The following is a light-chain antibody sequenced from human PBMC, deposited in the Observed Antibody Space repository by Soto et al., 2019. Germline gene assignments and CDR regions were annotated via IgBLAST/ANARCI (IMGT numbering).Light chain of an antibody. CDR2: DVS. Sequence: VLSQPGSVSGSPGQAITISCTGTSSDVGGYNYVSWYQHHPGKAPKLMIYDVSNRPSGVSNRFSGSKSGNTASLTISGLQPEDEADYYCSSYTTSNTRQIVFGTGTKVTVL. CDR3: SSYTTSNTRQIV. V-gene: IGLV2-14*03. CDR1: SSDVGGYNY. J-gene: IGLJ1*01.